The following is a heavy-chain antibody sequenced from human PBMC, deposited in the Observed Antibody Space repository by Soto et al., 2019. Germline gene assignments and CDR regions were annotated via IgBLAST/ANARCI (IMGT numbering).Heavy chain of an antibody. J-gene: IGHJ5*02. Sequence: PGGSLRLSCAASGFTFSSYAMSWVRQTPGKGLEWVSTISGSGGTTYYADSVKGRFTISRDNSMNKLYLQMNSLRAEDTAVYYCAKVGQQLLLNWFGPWGQGTLVTVSS. CDR2: ISGSGGTT. D-gene: IGHD6-13*01. CDR1: GFTFSSYA. CDR3: AKVGQQLLLNWFGP. V-gene: IGHV3-23*01.